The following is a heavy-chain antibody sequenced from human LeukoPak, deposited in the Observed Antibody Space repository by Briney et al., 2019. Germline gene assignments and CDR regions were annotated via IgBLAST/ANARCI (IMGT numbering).Heavy chain of an antibody. V-gene: IGHV3-66*01. CDR3: ARVRNYYYGMDV. J-gene: IGHJ6*02. CDR2: IYSGGST. CDR1: GFTVSSNY. Sequence: PGGSLRLSCAASGFTVSSNYMSWVRQAPGRGLEWVSVIYSGGSTYYADSVKGRFTISRDNAKNSLYLQMNSLRDEDTAVYYCARVRNYYYGMDVWGQGTTVTVSS.